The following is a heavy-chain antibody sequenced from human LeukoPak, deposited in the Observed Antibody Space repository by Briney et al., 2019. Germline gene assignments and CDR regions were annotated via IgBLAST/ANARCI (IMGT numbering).Heavy chain of an antibody. Sequence: SETLSLTCTVSGGSISSNSWSWIRQPAGKGLEWIGHIYTSGSPNCNPSLRSRVTMSVDTSKNQISLRLTSLTAADTAVYYCARGSEQWLTYFDYWGQGTLVTVSS. CDR3: ARGSEQWLTYFDY. J-gene: IGHJ4*02. V-gene: IGHV4-4*07. CDR2: IYTSGSP. CDR1: GGSISSNS. D-gene: IGHD6-19*01.